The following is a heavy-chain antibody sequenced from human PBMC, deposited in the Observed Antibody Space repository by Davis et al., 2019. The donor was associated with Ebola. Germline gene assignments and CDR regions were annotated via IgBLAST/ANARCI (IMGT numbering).Heavy chain of an antibody. D-gene: IGHD1-26*01. CDR3: ARGGSYRLSWFDP. J-gene: IGHJ5*02. V-gene: IGHV3-21*01. CDR2: ISSSSSYI. CDR1: GFTFSSYS. Sequence: PGGSLRLSCAASGFTFSSYSMNWVRQAPGKGLEWVSSISSSSSYIYYADSVKGRFTISRDNAKNSLYLQINSLRAEDTAVYYCARGGSYRLSWFDPWGQGTLVTVSS.